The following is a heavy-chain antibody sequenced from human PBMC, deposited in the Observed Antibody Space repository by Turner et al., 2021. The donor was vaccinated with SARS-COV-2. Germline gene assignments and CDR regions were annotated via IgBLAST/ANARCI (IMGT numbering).Heavy chain of an antibody. J-gene: IGHJ4*02. CDR2: ISVGGDTT. CDR1: GFTFSSYG. Sequence: EVQLLASGGGLVQPGGSLRLPCAASGFTFSSYGMSWVRQAPGKGLEWVSIISVGGDTTFYGDSVKGRFTISRDNSRNTLFLQMNSLRAEDTAVYYCAKGSGGSSWYYFDSWGQGTLVTVSS. V-gene: IGHV3-23*01. D-gene: IGHD6-13*01. CDR3: AKGSGGSSWYYFDS.